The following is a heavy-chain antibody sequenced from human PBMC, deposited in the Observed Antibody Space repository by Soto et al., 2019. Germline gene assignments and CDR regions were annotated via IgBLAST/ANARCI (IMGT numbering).Heavy chain of an antibody. V-gene: IGHV1-69*06. CDR3: ARHGPPWSSYPNPSWFDP. D-gene: IGHD5-18*01. CDR1: GGTFSSYA. J-gene: IGHJ5*02. CDR2: IIPIFGTA. Sequence: ASVKVSCKASGGTFSSYAISWVRQAPGQGLEWMGGIIPIFGTANYAQKFQGRVTITADNSTSTAYMELSSLRSEDTAVYYCARHGPPWSSYPNPSWFDPWGQGTLVTVSS.